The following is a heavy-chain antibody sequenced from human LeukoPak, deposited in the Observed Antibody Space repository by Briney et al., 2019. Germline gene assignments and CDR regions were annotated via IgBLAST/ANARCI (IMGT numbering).Heavy chain of an antibody. D-gene: IGHD2-2*01. CDR1: GLTFSTCA. CDR2: ISGSGGST. J-gene: IGHJ4*02. Sequence: PGGSLRLSCVASGLTFSTCAMSWVRQAPGKGLEWVSGISGSGGSTYYADSVKGRFTISKDTSKNTLYLQMNSLRAEDTAVYYFARGLCNSYYSDFVYWGQGTLVTVSS. V-gene: IGHV3-23*01. CDR3: ARGLCNSYYSDFVY.